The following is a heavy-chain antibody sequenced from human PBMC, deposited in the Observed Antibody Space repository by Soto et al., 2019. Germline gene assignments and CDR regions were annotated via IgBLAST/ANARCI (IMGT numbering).Heavy chain of an antibody. CDR2: IWYDGSNK. CDR3: ARDTTVTTGLEY. V-gene: IGHV3-33*01. CDR1: GFPFSSYG. J-gene: IGHJ4*02. D-gene: IGHD4-17*01. Sequence: GGSLTLSCAASGFPFSSYGLHWVRQAPGKGLEWVAVIWYDGSNKYYADSVKGRFTISRDTSKNTLYLQMNSLRAEDTAVYYCARDTTVTTGLEYWGQGTLVTVSS.